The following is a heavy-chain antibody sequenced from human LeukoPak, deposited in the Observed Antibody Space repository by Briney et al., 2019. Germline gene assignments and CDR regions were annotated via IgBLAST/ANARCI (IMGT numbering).Heavy chain of an antibody. CDR2: INHSGST. D-gene: IGHD3-10*01. J-gene: IGHJ4*02. Sequence: SETLSLTCAVYGGSFSGYYWSWIRQPPGKGLEWIGEINHSGSTNYNPSLKSRVTISVDTSKNQFSLKLSSVTAADTAVYYCARGYRLRYYGSGSPFDYWGQGTLVTVSS. CDR3: ARGYRLRYYGSGSPFDY. CDR1: GGSFSGYY. V-gene: IGHV4-34*01.